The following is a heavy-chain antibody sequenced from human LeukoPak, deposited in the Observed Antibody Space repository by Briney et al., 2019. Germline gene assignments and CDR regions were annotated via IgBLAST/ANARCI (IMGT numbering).Heavy chain of an antibody. CDR2: INPNSGGT. V-gene: IGHV1-2*06. CDR1: GYTFTGYY. D-gene: IGHD3-22*01. J-gene: IGHJ4*02. Sequence: ASVKVSCKASGYTFTGYYMHWVRQAPGQGLKWMGRINPNSGGTNYAQKFQGSVTMTRDTSISTAYMELSRLRSDDTAVYYCAKWGMYYYDSSGYSWGQGTLVTVSS. CDR3: AKWGMYYYDSSGYS.